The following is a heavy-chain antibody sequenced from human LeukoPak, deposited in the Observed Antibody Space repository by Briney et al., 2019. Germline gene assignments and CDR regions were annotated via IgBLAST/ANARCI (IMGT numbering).Heavy chain of an antibody. Sequence: GGSLRLSCAASGFTFSDYYMSWIRQAPGKGLEWVSYINSSSSYTNYADSVKGRFTISRDNAKNSLYLQMNSLRAEDTAVYYCARDRAQYYYGSGSYRPYYYYGMDVWGQGTTVTVSS. CDR1: GFTFSDYY. V-gene: IGHV3-11*05. D-gene: IGHD3-10*01. J-gene: IGHJ6*02. CDR2: INSSSSYT. CDR3: ARDRAQYYYGSGSYRPYYYYGMDV.